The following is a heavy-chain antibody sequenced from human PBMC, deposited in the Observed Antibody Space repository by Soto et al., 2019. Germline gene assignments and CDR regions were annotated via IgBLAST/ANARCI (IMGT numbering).Heavy chain of an antibody. J-gene: IGHJ4*02. CDR1: GDSISSGDFC. Sequence: QVQLLESGPGLVKPSQTLSLTCTVSGDSISSGDFCWSWIRQHPGKGLEWVGYIYYRGLSYYNPSIKSRLSISLATSKNQFFLNLNSVTVADTAVYFCARDRAPGAPFDFWGQGALVTVSS. CDR3: ARDRAPGAPFDF. V-gene: IGHV4-31*03. CDR2: IYYRGLS.